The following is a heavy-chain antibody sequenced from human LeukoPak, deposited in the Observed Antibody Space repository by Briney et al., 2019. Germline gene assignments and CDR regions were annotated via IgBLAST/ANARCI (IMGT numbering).Heavy chain of an antibody. D-gene: IGHD5-24*01. CDR3: ARGEEGDGYSVIDY. V-gene: IGHV3-74*01. Sequence: GGSLRLSCAASGFAFGTYWMKWVRQAPGKGLVWVSRINSDGSSTSYADSVKGRFTISRDNAKNSLYLQMNSLRAEDTAVYYCARGEEGDGYSVIDYWGQGTLVTVSS. CDR2: INSDGSST. J-gene: IGHJ4*02. CDR1: GFAFGTYW.